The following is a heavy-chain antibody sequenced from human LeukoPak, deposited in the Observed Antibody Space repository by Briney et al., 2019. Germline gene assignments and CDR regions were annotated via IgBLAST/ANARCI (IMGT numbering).Heavy chain of an antibody. V-gene: IGHV3-23*01. CDR2: ISSSGGST. J-gene: IGHJ4*02. CDR1: GFTFSSYA. D-gene: IGHD3-10*01. CDR3: AKDQGYYGSGSYQTFDY. Sequence: GGSLRLSCAASGFTFSSYAMSWVRQAPGKGLEWVSAISSSGGSTYYADSAKGRFTISRDNSKNTLYLQMNSLRAEDTAVYYCAKDQGYYGSGSYQTFDYWGQGTLVTVSP.